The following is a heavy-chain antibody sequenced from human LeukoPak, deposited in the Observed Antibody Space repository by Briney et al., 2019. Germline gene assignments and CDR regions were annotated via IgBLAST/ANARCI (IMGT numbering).Heavy chain of an antibody. V-gene: IGHV3-23*01. J-gene: IGHJ4*02. CDR2: ISGSGGST. Sequence: GGSLRLSCAASGFTFSSYAMSWVRQAPGKGLEWVSAISGSGGSTYYADSVKGRFTISRDNSKNTLYLQMNSLRAEDTAVYYCAKGEHDILTGYWSYFDYWGQGTLVTVSS. CDR1: GFTFSSYA. CDR3: AKGEHDILTGYWSYFDY. D-gene: IGHD3-9*01.